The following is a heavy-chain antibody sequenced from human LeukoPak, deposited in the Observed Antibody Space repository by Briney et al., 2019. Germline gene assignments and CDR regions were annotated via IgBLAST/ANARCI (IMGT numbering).Heavy chain of an antibody. CDR3: ARGSRQLRFLEWSHLEGTNPFDY. V-gene: IGHV1-18*01. CDR1: GYTFTSYG. D-gene: IGHD3-3*01. CDR2: ISAYNGNT. J-gene: IGHJ4*02. Sequence: GASVKVSCKASGYTFTSYGISWVRQAPGQGLEWMGWISAYNGNTNYAQKLQGRVTMTTDTSTSTAYMELRSLRSDDTAVYYCARGSRQLRFLEWSHLEGTNPFDYWGQGTLVTVSS.